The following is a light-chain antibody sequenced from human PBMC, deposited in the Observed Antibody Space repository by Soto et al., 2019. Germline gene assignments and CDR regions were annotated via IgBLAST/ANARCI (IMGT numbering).Light chain of an antibody. CDR1: QTIGSGY. V-gene: IGKV3-20*01. J-gene: IGKJ4*01. CDR3: QQYGVSGLVS. CDR2: DAS. Sequence: EIVLTQSPGTLSLSPGERATLSCRASQTIGSGYVAWYQQKPGQAPRLLIYDASNRATGIPDRFSGSGSGTDFTPTISRLEPEDAAMYDCQQYGVSGLVSFGGGTKIEMK.